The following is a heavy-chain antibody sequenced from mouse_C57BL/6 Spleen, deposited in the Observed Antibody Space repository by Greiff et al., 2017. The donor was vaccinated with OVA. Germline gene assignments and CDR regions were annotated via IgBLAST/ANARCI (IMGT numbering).Heavy chain of an antibody. Sequence: EVKLVESGGGLVQPGGSMKLSCVASGFTFSNYWMNWVRQSPEKGLEWVAQIRLKSDNYATHYAESVKGRFTISRDDSKSSVYLQMNNLRAEDTGIYYCTGTGTSYFDYWGQGTTLTVSS. CDR1: GFTFSNYW. J-gene: IGHJ2*01. CDR3: TGTGTSYFDY. D-gene: IGHD4-1*01. CDR2: IRLKSDNYAT. V-gene: IGHV6-3*01.